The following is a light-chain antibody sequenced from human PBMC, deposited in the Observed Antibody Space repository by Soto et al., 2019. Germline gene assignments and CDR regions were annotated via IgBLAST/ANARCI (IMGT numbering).Light chain of an antibody. CDR2: GAS. V-gene: IGKV3-20*01. J-gene: IGKJ1*01. CDR1: QSVSSSY. CDR3: QLYDSSPPTWT. Sequence: EIVLTQSPGTLSLSPGERATLSCRASQSVSSSYLAWYQQKPGQAPRLLIYGASSRATGIPDRFSGSGSGKDFTLTISRLEPEDFAVYYCQLYDSSPPTWTFGQGTKVDIK.